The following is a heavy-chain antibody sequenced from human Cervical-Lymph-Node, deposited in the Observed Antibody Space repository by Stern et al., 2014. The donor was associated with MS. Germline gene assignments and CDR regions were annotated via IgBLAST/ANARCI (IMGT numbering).Heavy chain of an antibody. J-gene: IGHJ4*02. Sequence: MQLVQSGAEVKKPGESLKISCKGSGYTFATYWIGWVRQMPGKGLEWMGIIYPGDSDTRYSPSFQGQVTISADKSLSTAYLQWSSLKASDTAIYYCARQGRAIAGATQDHFDHWGQGAPVTVSS. CDR3: ARQGRAIAGATQDHFDH. CDR1: GYTFATYW. D-gene: IGHD1-26*01. V-gene: IGHV5-51*01. CDR2: IYPGDSDT.